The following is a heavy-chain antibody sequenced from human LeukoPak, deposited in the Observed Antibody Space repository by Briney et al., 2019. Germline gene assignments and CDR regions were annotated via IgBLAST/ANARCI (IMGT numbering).Heavy chain of an antibody. J-gene: IGHJ6*02. CDR3: ARDGSVTTLDYYYGMDV. Sequence: SETLSLTCAVYGGSFSGYYWSWIRQPPGKGLEWIGEINHSGSTNYNPSLKSRDTISVDTSKDQFSLKLSSVTAADTAVYHCARDGSVTTLDYYYGMDVWGQGTTVTVSS. D-gene: IGHD4-4*01. CDR1: GGSFSGYY. CDR2: INHSGST. V-gene: IGHV4-34*01.